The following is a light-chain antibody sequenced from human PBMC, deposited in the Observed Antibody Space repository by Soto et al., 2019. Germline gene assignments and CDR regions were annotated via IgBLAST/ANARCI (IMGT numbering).Light chain of an antibody. V-gene: IGKV4-1*01. J-gene: IGKJ3*01. Sequence: VLTQSPSSLAVSLGERATVNCRSSQSVLDNSTNKSYLAWYQKKPGHPPKLLVHWASVREAGVPDRFSGGGSGTDFTLTISSLQAEDVAVYYCHQYNSWPRGTFGPGTKVEIK. CDR3: HQYNSWPRGT. CDR1: QSVLDNSTNKSY. CDR2: WAS.